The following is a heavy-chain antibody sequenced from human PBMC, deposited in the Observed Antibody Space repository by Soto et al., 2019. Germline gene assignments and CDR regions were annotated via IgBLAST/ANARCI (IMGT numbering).Heavy chain of an antibody. CDR1: GFTFSSYA. J-gene: IGHJ6*02. D-gene: IGHD3-10*01. Sequence: XGSLRLSCAAAGFTFSSYAMSWVRQAPGKGLEWVSAISGSGGSTYYADSVKGRFTISRDNSKNTLYLQMNSLRAEDTAVYYCAKSLVRGVIITLYYGMDVWGQGPTVTVSS. CDR3: AKSLVRGVIITLYYGMDV. V-gene: IGHV3-23*01. CDR2: ISGSGGST.